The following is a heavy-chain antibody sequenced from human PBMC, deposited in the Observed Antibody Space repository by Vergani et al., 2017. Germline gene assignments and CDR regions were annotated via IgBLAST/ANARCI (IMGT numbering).Heavy chain of an antibody. CDR1: GYSISRGSY. J-gene: IGHJ4*02. D-gene: IGHD4-17*01. Sequence: QVQLQESGPGLVKPSETLSLTCAVSGYSISRGSYWAWIRQPPGKGLEWIGSIFHSGSTHYNPSLESRVTISVDTSKNQFSLKVNSVTAADTAVYYCARHSLYGDSQTDIDYWGLGTLVIVSS. CDR3: ARHSLYGDSQTDIDY. CDR2: IFHSGST. V-gene: IGHV4-38-2*01.